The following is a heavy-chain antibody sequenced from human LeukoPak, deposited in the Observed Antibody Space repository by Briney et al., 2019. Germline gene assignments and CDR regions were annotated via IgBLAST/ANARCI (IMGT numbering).Heavy chain of an antibody. CDR2: INPNSGGT. CDR3: ARAVGMATISSDY. D-gene: IGHD5-24*01. V-gene: IGHV1-2*02. J-gene: IGHJ4*02. CDR1: GYTFTSYG. Sequence: ASVKVSCKASGYTFTSYGISWVRQAPGQGLEWMGWINPNSGGTNYAQKFQGRVTMTRDTSISTAYMELSRLRSDDTAVYYCARAVGMATISSDYWGQGTLVTVSS.